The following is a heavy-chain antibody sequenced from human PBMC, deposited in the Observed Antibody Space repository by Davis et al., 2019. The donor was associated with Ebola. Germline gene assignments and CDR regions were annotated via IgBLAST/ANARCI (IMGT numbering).Heavy chain of an antibody. J-gene: IGHJ4*02. CDR1: GYTFTSYG. CDR2: INPSGGST. Sequence: ASVKVSCKASGYTFTSYGISWVRQAPGQGLEWMGIINPSGGSTSYAQKFQGRVTITRDTSASTAYMELSSLRSEDTAVYYCARGFGYSYVSLGCDYWGQGTLVTVSS. CDR3: ARGFGYSYVSLGCDY. D-gene: IGHD5-18*01. V-gene: IGHV1-46*01.